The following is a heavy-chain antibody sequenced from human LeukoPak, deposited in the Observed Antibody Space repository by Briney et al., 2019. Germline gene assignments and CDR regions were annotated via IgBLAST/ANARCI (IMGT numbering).Heavy chain of an antibody. V-gene: IGHV4-39*01. CDR3: ASRLGMSAFDI. D-gene: IGHD7-27*01. Sequence: SETLSLTCTVPGGSISSSSYYWGWIRQPPGKGLEWIGSIYYSGSTYYNPSLKSRVTISVDTSKNQFSLKLSSVTAADTAVYYCASRLGMSAFDIWGQGTMVTVSS. J-gene: IGHJ3*02. CDR2: IYYSGST. CDR1: GGSISSSSYY.